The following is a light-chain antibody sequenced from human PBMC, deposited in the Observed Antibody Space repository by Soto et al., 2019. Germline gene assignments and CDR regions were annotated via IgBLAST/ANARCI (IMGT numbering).Light chain of an antibody. CDR1: SSDVGGYNY. Sequence: QSALTQPASVSGSPGPSITLSCTGTSSDVGGYNYVSWYQQHPGKAPKLMIYDVSNRPSGVSNRFSGSKSGNTASLTISGLQAEDEADYYCSSYTSSSPLVFGTGTKLTVL. J-gene: IGLJ1*01. V-gene: IGLV2-14*01. CDR2: DVS. CDR3: SSYTSSSPLV.